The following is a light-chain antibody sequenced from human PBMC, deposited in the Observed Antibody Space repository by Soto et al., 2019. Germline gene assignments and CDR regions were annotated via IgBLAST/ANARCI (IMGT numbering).Light chain of an antibody. Sequence: EIVMTHSPATLSLSPGERASLSWRASQSVNSKLAWYQQKPGQAPRLLIYGASDRATGIPDRFTGSGSGTDLTLTISRLEPEDFAVYYCQQYGSSPQTFGQGTKVDIK. CDR2: GAS. CDR1: QSVNSK. CDR3: QQYGSSPQT. J-gene: IGKJ1*01. V-gene: IGKV3-20*01.